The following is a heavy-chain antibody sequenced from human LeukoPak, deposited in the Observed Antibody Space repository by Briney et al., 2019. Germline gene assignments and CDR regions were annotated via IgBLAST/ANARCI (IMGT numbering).Heavy chain of an antibody. V-gene: IGHV4-34*01. J-gene: IGHJ6*03. CDR2: INHSGST. CDR3: ARGVTNPTWIQFFRYYYYMDV. D-gene: IGHD5-18*01. Sequence: SETLSLTCAVYGGSFSGYYWSWIRQPPGKGLEWIGEINHSGSTNYNPSLKSRVTISVDTSKNQFSLKLSSVTAADTAVYYCARGVTNPTWIQFFRYYYYMDVWGKGTTVTVSS. CDR1: GGSFSGYY.